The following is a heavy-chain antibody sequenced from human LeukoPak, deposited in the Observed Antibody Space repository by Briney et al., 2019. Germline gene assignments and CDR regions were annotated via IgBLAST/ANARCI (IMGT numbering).Heavy chain of an antibody. CDR1: GGSIISSTNY. D-gene: IGHD6-13*01. Sequence: SETLSLTCTVSGGSIISSTNYWGWIRQPPGKGLEWIGSICYTGNTYYNPSLKSRVAISVDTSKNQFSMKLNYVTAADTALYYSARSYGPTSIWLALFDPWGQGTLVTVS. V-gene: IGHV4-39*01. CDR3: ARSYGPTSIWLALFDP. CDR2: ICYTGNT. J-gene: IGHJ5*02.